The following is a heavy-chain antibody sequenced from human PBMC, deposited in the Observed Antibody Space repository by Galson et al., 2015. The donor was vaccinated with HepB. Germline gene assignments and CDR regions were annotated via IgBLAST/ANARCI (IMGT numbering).Heavy chain of an antibody. D-gene: IGHD5-18*01. V-gene: IGHV3-23*01. CDR3: AKPLKGGGYEWSGWTQLWSAFDY. J-gene: IGHJ4*02. CDR2: ISGSGGST. CDR1: GFTFNTYA. Sequence: SLRLSCAASGFTFNTYAMSWVRQAPGKGLEWVSGISGSGGSTFYADSVKGRFTISRDNSKNTVHLQMNSLRVEDAAIYFCAKPLKGGGYEWSGWTQLWSAFDYWGQGALVTISS.